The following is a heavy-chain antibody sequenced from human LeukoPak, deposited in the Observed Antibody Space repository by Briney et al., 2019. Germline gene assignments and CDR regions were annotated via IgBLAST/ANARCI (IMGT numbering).Heavy chain of an antibody. Sequence: GGSLRLSCAASGFTFSSYGMHWVRQAPGKGLEWVAFIRYDGSNKYYADSVKGRSTISRDNSKNTLYLQMNSLRAEDTAVYYCAKDGYPGYYGSGSYSYYFDYWGQGTLVTVSS. CDR3: AKDGYPGYYGSGSYSYYFDY. CDR1: GFTFSSYG. J-gene: IGHJ4*02. CDR2: IRYDGSNK. D-gene: IGHD3-10*01. V-gene: IGHV3-30*02.